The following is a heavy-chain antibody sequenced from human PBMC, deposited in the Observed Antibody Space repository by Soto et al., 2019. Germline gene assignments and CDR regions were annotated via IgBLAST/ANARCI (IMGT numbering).Heavy chain of an antibody. CDR2: IRNRPNSYTT. J-gene: IGHJ4*02. CDR3: VRDSGRGFYFDY. CDR1: GFTFSDHY. D-gene: IGHD3-10*01. V-gene: IGHV3-72*01. Sequence: EVQLVESGGGLVQPGGSLRLSCAASGFTFSDHYMDWVRQAPGKGLEWVGRIRNRPNSYTTQYAASVKGRFAVLRDDSENLVYLQMNDLQTGDTAVYYCVRDSGRGFYFDYWGQGAQLTVSS.